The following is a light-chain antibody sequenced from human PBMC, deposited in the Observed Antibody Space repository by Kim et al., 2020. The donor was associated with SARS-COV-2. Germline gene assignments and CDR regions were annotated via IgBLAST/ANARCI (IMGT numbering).Light chain of an antibody. CDR3: QQYASSPRT. J-gene: IGKJ1*01. CDR2: GAS. Sequence: EIVLTQSPGTLSVSPGERVTLSCRASESVSSSYLAWYQQKPGQAPRLLIYGASSRATGIPDRFSGSGSGTDFTLTISRLEPEDFAVYSCQQYASSPRTFGQGTKVDIK. V-gene: IGKV3-20*01. CDR1: ESVSSSY.